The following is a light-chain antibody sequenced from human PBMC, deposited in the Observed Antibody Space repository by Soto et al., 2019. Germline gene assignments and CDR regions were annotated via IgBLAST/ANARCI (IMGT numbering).Light chain of an antibody. J-gene: IGKJ4*01. CDR2: WAS. V-gene: IGKV4-1*01. CDR3: QQYYSTPLLT. Sequence: DIVMTQSPDSLAVSLGERATINCKSSQSVLYSSNNKNYLAWYQQKPGQPPKLLIYWASTRESGVPDRFSGSGSGTDFTLTISSLQAEDAAVYYCQQYYSTPLLTFGGGTKVEIK. CDR1: QSVLYSSNNKNY.